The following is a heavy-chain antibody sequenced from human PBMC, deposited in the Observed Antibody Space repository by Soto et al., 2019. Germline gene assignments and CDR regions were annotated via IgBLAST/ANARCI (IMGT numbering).Heavy chain of an antibody. J-gene: IGHJ6*02. Sequence: EVQLVESGGGLVQPGGSLRLSCAASGFTFSLYSMSWVRQAPWKGLEWVSYISRSSTGIHYADSVKGRFTISRDYSTNSMHLKMNSLRDGDTAMYSCARAVTWGLDVWGQGTTVSISS. CDR3: ARAVTWGLDV. V-gene: IGHV3-48*02. CDR1: GFTFSLYS. D-gene: IGHD3-10*01. CDR2: ISRSSTGI.